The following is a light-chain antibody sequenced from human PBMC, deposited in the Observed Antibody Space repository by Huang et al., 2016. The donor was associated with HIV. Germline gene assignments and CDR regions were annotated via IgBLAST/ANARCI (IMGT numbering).Light chain of an antibody. CDR3: QQYESWPPLT. CDR1: QSVRDK. V-gene: IGKV3-15*01. Sequence: EIVMTQSPDTLSVSPGERATLSCRASQSVRDKLAWYQQKPGQAPRLLLHATSTRAAGVPARFSGSVSGTEFTLTISSLQSEDCGVYYCQQYESWPPLTFGGGTKVEIK. CDR2: ATS. J-gene: IGKJ4*01.